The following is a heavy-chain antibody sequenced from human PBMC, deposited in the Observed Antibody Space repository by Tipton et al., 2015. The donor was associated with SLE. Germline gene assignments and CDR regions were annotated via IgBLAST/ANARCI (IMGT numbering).Heavy chain of an antibody. V-gene: IGHV3-23*03. CDR1: GFTFSSYA. Sequence: SLRLSCAASGFTFSSYAMSWVRQAPGKGLEWVSVIYSGGSTYYADSVKGRFTISRDNSKNTLYLQMNSLRAEDTAVYYCARVAGFMEWLAFRSGRYYYGMDVWGQGTKVTVSS. CDR3: ARVAGFMEWLAFRSGRYYYGMDV. D-gene: IGHD3-3*01. J-gene: IGHJ6*02. CDR2: IYSGGST.